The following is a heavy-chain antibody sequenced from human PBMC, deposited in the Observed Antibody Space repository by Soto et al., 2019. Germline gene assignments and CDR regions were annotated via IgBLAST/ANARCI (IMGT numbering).Heavy chain of an antibody. J-gene: IGHJ6*02. D-gene: IGHD6-19*01. Sequence: GGSLRLSCAASGFTFSSYAMSWVRQAPGKGLEWVSAISGSGGSTYYADSVKGRFTISRDNSKNTLYLQMNSLRAEDTAVYYCAKGGSGWSYYYSGMDVWGQGTTVTVSS. CDR1: GFTFSSYA. CDR2: ISGSGGST. V-gene: IGHV3-23*01. CDR3: AKGGSGWSYYYSGMDV.